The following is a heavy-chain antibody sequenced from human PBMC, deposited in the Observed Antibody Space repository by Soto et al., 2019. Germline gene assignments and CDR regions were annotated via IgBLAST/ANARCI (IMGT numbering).Heavy chain of an antibody. CDR2: ISGSGGST. Sequence: EVQLLESGGGLVQPGGSLRLSCAASGFTFSSYAMSWVRQAPGKGLEWVSAISGSGGSTYYADSVKGRFTISRDNSKNTLYPQMNSLRAEDTAVYYCAKARAAGTGSYYGMAVWGQGTTVTVSS. V-gene: IGHV3-23*01. D-gene: IGHD6-13*01. J-gene: IGHJ6*02. CDR1: GFTFSSYA. CDR3: AKARAAGTGSYYGMAV.